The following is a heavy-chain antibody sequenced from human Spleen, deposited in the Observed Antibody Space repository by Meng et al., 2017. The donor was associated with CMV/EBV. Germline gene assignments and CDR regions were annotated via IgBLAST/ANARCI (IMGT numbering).Heavy chain of an antibody. Sequence: SLRLSCAASGFTFDDYAMHWVRQAPGKGLEWVSGISWNSGSIGYADSVKGRFTISRDNAKNSLYLQMNSLRAEDTAVYYCAKVVNYDFWSGSLYYYYYGMDVWGQGTTVTVSS. J-gene: IGHJ6*02. CDR3: AKVVNYDFWSGSLYYYYYGMDV. V-gene: IGHV3-9*01. CDR2: ISWNSGSI. D-gene: IGHD3-3*01. CDR1: GFTFDDYA.